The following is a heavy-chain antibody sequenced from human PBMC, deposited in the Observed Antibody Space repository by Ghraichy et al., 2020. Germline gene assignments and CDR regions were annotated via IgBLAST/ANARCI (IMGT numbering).Heavy chain of an antibody. CDR2: ISGSGGST. D-gene: IGHD2-2*02. V-gene: IGHV3-23*01. J-gene: IGHJ4*02. CDR3: AKKEIPGYYFDY. CDR1: GFTFSSYA. Sequence: GESLNISCAASGFTFSSYAMTWVRQAPGKGLEWVSAISGSGGSTYYADSVKGRFTISRDNSKNTLYLQTNSLRAEDTAVYYCAKKEIPGYYFDYWGQGTLVTVSS.